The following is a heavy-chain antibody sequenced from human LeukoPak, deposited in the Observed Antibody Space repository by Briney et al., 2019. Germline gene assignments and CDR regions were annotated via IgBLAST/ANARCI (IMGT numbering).Heavy chain of an antibody. Sequence: SETLSLTCTVSGYSISSGYYWGWVRQPPGKGLEWIGEIYHSGSTNYNPSLKSRVTISVDKSKNQFSLKLSSVTAADTAVYYCASMATVVRAYYFDYWGQGTLVTVSS. V-gene: IGHV4-38-2*02. CDR1: GYSISSGYY. J-gene: IGHJ4*02. D-gene: IGHD4-23*01. CDR2: IYHSGST. CDR3: ASMATVVRAYYFDY.